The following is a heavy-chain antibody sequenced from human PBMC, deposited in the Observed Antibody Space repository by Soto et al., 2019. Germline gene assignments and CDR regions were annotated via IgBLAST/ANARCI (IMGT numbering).Heavy chain of an antibody. CDR3: ARDYRLGYCSGGSCYSPRPSYYGMDV. CDR1: GGSISSCGYY. V-gene: IGHV4-31*03. Sequence: SETLSLTCTVSGGSISSCGYYWSWIRQHPGKGLEWIGYIYYSGSTYYNPSLKSRVTISVDTSKNQFSLKLSSVTAADTAVYYCARDYRLGYCSGGSCYSPRPSYYGMDVWGQGTTVTVSS. D-gene: IGHD2-15*01. J-gene: IGHJ6*02. CDR2: IYYSGST.